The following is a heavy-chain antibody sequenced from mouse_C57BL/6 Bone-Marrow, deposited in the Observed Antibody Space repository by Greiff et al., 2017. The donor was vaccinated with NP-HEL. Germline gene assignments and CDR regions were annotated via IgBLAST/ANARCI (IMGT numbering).Heavy chain of an antibody. D-gene: IGHD1-1*01. J-gene: IGHJ2*01. CDR1: GYTFTNYW. CDR2: IYPGGGYT. CDR3: ARWDYYGGYFDY. Sequence: QVLVKQSGAELVRPGTSVKMSCKASGYTFTNYWIGWAKQRPGHGLEWIGDIYPGGGYTNYNEKFKGKATLTADKSSSTAYMQFSSLTSEDSAINYCARWDYYGGYFDYWGQGTTLTVSS. V-gene: IGHV1-63*01.